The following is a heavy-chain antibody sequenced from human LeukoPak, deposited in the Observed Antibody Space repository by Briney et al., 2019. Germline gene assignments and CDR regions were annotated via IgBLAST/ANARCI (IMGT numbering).Heavy chain of an antibody. Sequence: GGSLRLSCAASGVTFSSYSMNWVRQAPGKGLEWVSSISSSSSYIYYADSVKGRFTISRDNAKNTLYLQMNSLRAEDTAVYYCARDCLGTTDAFDIWGQGTMVTVSS. D-gene: IGHD1-7*01. J-gene: IGHJ3*02. CDR2: ISSSSSYI. CDR1: GVTFSSYS. CDR3: ARDCLGTTDAFDI. V-gene: IGHV3-21*01.